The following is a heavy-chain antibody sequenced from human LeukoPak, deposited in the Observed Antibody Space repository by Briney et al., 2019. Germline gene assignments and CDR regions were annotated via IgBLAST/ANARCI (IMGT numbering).Heavy chain of an antibody. CDR2: IHHNGTR. Sequence: PSETLSLTCGVSVGSISSGNWWTWVRQSPGKGLEWIGEIHHNGTRNYNPSLKSRVIISLDTFKNHISLILTSLTAADMAVYYCASAPILRGEGGEHYRCGLDVWGQGTTVIVSS. V-gene: IGHV4/OR15-8*01. D-gene: IGHD2-2*02. CDR3: ASAPILRGEGGEHYRCGLDV. J-gene: IGHJ6*02. CDR1: VGSISSGNW.